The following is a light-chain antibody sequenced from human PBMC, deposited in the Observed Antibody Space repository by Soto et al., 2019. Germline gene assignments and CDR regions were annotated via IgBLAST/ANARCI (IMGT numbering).Light chain of an antibody. CDR1: SSNIGSNT. CDR2: NNN. J-gene: IGLJ1*01. V-gene: IGLV1-44*01. Sequence: HSVLTQPPSASGTPGQRVTISCSGSSSNIGSNTVNWYQQLPGTAPKLLIYNNNQRPSGVPDRFSGSKSGTSASLAISGLQSEDEADYYCAAWDDSLNGLVFGTGTKVTVL. CDR3: AAWDDSLNGLV.